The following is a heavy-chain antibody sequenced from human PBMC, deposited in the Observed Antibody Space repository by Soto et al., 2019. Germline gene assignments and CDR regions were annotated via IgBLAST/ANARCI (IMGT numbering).Heavy chain of an antibody. J-gene: IGHJ5*02. CDR1: GGSISSGGYY. Sequence: SETLSLTCTVSGGSISSGGYYWSWIRQHPGKGLEWIGYIYYSGSTYYNPSLKSRFTISVDTSKNQFSLKLSSVTAADTAVYYCARWRVYNWFDPWGRGTLVTVSS. CDR3: ARWRVYNWFDP. V-gene: IGHV4-31*03. D-gene: IGHD6-6*01. CDR2: IYYSGST.